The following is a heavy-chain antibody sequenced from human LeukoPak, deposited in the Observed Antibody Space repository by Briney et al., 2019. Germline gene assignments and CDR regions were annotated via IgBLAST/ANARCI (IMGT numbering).Heavy chain of an antibody. J-gene: IGHJ4*01. V-gene: IGHV4-59*08. CDR2: IYYSGST. CDR3: ARLSAGNDY. Sequence: PSETLSLTCTVSGGSISSYYWSWIRQPPGKGLEWIGYIYYSGSTNYNPSLKSRVTISVDTSKNQFSLKLSSVTAADTAVYYCARLSAGNDYWGQEPWSPSPQ. CDR1: GGSISSYY. D-gene: IGHD6-13*01.